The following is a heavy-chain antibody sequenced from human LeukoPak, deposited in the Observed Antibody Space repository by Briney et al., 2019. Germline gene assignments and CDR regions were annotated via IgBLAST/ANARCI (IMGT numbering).Heavy chain of an antibody. CDR1: GFTVSSNY. CDR3: ARDMITFATREMRY. CDR2: IYSGGST. D-gene: IGHD3-16*01. Sequence: GGSLRLSCAASGFTVSSNYMSWVRQAPGKGLEWVSVIYSGGSTYYADSVKGRFTISRDNSKNTLYLQMNSLRAEDTAVYYCARDMITFATREMRYWGQGTLVTVSS. J-gene: IGHJ4*02. V-gene: IGHV3-66*02.